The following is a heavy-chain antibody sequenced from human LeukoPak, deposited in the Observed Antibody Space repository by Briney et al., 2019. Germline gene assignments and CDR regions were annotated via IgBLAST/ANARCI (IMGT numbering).Heavy chain of an antibody. V-gene: IGHV3-48*03. D-gene: IGHD3-22*01. J-gene: IGHJ4*02. CDR2: ISSSGSTI. Sequence: PGGSLRLSCAASGFTFSSFEMNWARQAPGKGLEWVSYISSSGSTIYYADSVKGRFTISRDNAKNSLYLQMNSLRAEDTAVYYCARDAEVGYFDSSNFYDYWGQGTLVTVSS. CDR1: GFTFSSFE. CDR3: ARDAEVGYFDSSNFYDY.